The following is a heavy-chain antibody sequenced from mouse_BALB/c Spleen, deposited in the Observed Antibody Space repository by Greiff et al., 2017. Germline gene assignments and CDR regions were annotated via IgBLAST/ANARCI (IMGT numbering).Heavy chain of an antibody. CDR1: GFTFSSYG. V-gene: IGHV5-6-3*01. CDR3: ARDIYYGQYYFDY. Sequence: EVQGVESGGGLVQPGGSLKLSCAASGFTFSSYGMSWVRQTPDKRLELVATINSNGGSTYYPDSVKGRFTISRDNAKNTLYLQMSSLKSEDTAMYYCARDIYYGQYYFDYWGQGTTLTVSS. J-gene: IGHJ2*01. CDR2: INSNGGST. D-gene: IGHD2-1*01.